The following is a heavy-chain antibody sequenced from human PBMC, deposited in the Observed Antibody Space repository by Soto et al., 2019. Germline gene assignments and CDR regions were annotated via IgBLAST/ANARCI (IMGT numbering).Heavy chain of an antibody. CDR1: GFTFSSYW. CDR3: ARGHLCTNGVCYKPAPDYGMDV. CDR2: IKQDGSEK. V-gene: IGHV3-7*05. D-gene: IGHD2-8*01. Sequence: EVQLVESGGGLVQPGGSLRLSCAASGFTFSSYWMSWVRQAPGKGLEWVANIKQDGSEKYYVDSVKGRFTISRDNAKNSLYLQMNSLRAEDTAVYYCARGHLCTNGVCYKPAPDYGMDVWGQGTTVTVSS. J-gene: IGHJ6*02.